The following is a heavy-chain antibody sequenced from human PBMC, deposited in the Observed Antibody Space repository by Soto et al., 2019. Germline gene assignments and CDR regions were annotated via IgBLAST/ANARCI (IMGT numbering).Heavy chain of an antibody. D-gene: IGHD2-15*01. CDR2: IIPIFGTA. Sequence: SVKVSCKASGGTFSSYAISWVRQAPGQGLEWMGGIIPIFGTANYAQKFQGRVTITADESTSTAYMELSSLRSEDTAVYYCAASDTPASYYYSGMAVWGKGTTVPVSP. V-gene: IGHV1-69*13. CDR3: AASDTPASYYYSGMAV. J-gene: IGHJ6*04. CDR1: GGTFSSYA.